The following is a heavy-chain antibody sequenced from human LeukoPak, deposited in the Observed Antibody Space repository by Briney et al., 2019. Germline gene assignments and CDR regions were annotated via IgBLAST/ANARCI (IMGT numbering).Heavy chain of an antibody. Sequence: GGSLRLSCAASGFTFSSYAMSWVRQAPGKGLEWDSAISGSGGSTYYADSVKGRFTISRDNSKNTLYLQMNSLRAEDTAVYYCANSRCSGGSCYMYYFDYWGQGTLVTVSS. V-gene: IGHV3-23*01. J-gene: IGHJ4*02. CDR3: ANSRCSGGSCYMYYFDY. CDR1: GFTFSSYA. D-gene: IGHD2-15*01. CDR2: ISGSGGST.